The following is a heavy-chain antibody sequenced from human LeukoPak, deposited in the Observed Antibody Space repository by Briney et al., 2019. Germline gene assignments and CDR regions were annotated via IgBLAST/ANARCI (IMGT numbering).Heavy chain of an antibody. CDR2: ISYDGSNK. Sequence: GGSLRLSCAASGFTFSSYGMHWVRQAPGKGLEWVAVISYDGSNKYYADSVKGRFTISRDNSKNTLFLQMNSLRVEDTAVYYCARYFDNTAFSWRRFDYWGQGALVTVSS. V-gene: IGHV3-30*03. D-gene: IGHD2/OR15-2a*01. CDR3: ARYFDNTAFSWRRFDY. CDR1: GFTFSSYG. J-gene: IGHJ4*02.